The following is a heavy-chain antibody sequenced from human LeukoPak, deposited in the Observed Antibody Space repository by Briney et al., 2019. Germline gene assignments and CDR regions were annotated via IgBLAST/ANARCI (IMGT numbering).Heavy chain of an antibody. D-gene: IGHD2-15*01. CDR1: GYSFTSYW. J-gene: IGHJ4*02. Sequence: GESLKISCKGSGYSFTSYWIGWVRQMPGKGLEWMGIIYPGDSDTRYSPSFQGQVTISADKSISTAYLQWSSLKASDTAMYYCARTRYCSGGSCYKNYFDYWGRGTLVTVSS. CDR3: ARTRYCSGGSCYKNYFDY. CDR2: IYPGDSDT. V-gene: IGHV5-51*01.